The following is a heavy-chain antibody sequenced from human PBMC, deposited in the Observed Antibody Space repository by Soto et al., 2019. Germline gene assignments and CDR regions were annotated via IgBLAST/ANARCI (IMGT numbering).Heavy chain of an antibody. CDR1: GFTFSSYS. Sequence: GGSLRLSCAASGFTFSSYSMNWVRQAPGKGLEWVSYISSSSSTIYYADSVKGRFTISRDNAKNSLFLQMNSLRDEDTAVYYCARESRFLEWLSLNWFDPWGQGTLVTVSS. D-gene: IGHD3-3*01. V-gene: IGHV3-48*02. CDR3: ARESRFLEWLSLNWFDP. CDR2: ISSSSSTI. J-gene: IGHJ5*02.